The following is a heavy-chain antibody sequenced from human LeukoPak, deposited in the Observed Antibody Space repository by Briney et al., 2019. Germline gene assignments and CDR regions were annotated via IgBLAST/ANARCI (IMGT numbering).Heavy chain of an antibody. D-gene: IGHD3-10*01. V-gene: IGHV1-69*01. CDR2: IIPIFGTA. CDR3: ARGSGSYYHDAFDI. Sequence: SVKVSCEASGGTFSSYAISWVRQAPGQGLEWMGGIIPIFGTANYAQKFQGRVTITADESTSTAYMELSSLRSEDTAVYYCARGSGSYYHDAFDIWGQGTMVTVSS. J-gene: IGHJ3*02. CDR1: GGTFSSYA.